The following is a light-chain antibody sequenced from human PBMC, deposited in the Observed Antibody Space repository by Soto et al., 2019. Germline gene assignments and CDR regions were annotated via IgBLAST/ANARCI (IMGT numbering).Light chain of an antibody. V-gene: IGKV3-20*01. J-gene: IGKJ2*01. CDR1: QSISSSY. CDR2: GVS. CDR3: QQFVNSPYI. Sequence: EIVLTQSPGTLSLSPGERATLSCRASQSISSSYLAWYQQKPGQPPRLLIHGVSTRATGIPDMFSGSGSGMGFALTICRLEPEDFAVYFFQQFVNSPYIFGQGTKLEMK.